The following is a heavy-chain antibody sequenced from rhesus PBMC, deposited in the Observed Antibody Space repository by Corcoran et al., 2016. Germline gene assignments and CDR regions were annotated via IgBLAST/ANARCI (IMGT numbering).Heavy chain of an antibody. CDR3: ARRFYSWIGMDV. J-gene: IGHJ5-2*02. D-gene: IGHD1-1-1*01. Sequence: EVQLVESGGDLAKPGGSLRLDCVATGCIFRHYWKKWGRQTPGKGLEWFSSIDSGGCSTHYADSVKGRFTISRDNSKNTVSLQMNRLRAEDTAVYYCARRFYSWIGMDVWGRGVLVTVSS. CDR1: GCIFRHYW. V-gene: IGHV3S42*01. CDR2: IDSGGCST.